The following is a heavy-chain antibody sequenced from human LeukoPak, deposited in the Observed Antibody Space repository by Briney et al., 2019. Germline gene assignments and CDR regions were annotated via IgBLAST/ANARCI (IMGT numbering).Heavy chain of an antibody. CDR1: GFTFSSYW. CDR3: VRASTTRPNLIDY. Sequence: GGSLRLSCAASGFTFSSYWMHWVRQAPGKGLVWVSRVSTDGSSTYYADSMKGRFTISRDNAKNTLYLQMNSLRADDSAVYYCVRASTTRPNLIDYWGQGTLVTVSS. D-gene: IGHD6-6*01. J-gene: IGHJ4*02. CDR2: VSTDGSST. V-gene: IGHV3-74*01.